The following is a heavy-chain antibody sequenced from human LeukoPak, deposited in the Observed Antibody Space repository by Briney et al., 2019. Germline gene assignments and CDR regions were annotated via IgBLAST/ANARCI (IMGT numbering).Heavy chain of an antibody. CDR2: IHSNGHS. Sequence: ETLSLTXXXXGGAXXGXYWSWIRQPPGKGLQWIGFIHSNGHSDQNASLRSRATISLDTCKNQFSLRLSSVTVADTAVYYCARDGARLTGTSGMDVWGHGTTVTVS. CDR3: ARDGARLTGTSGMDV. V-gene: IGHV4-59*01. CDR1: GGAXXGXY. J-gene: IGHJ6*02. D-gene: IGHD4-17*01.